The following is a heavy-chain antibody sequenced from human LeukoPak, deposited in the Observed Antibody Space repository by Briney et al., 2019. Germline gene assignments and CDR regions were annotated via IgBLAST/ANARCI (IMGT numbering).Heavy chain of an antibody. D-gene: IGHD6-6*01. CDR2: ISGSGAYT. CDR1: GFIFSNYG. CDR3: AKVLDSSRYWYFDL. Sequence: GGSLRLSCAASGFIFSNYGMNWVRQAPGKGLEWVSAISGSGAYTYHEDSVKGRFTISRDNSKNTLYLQMNSLRAEDTAVYYCAKVLDSSRYWYFDLWGRGTLVTVSS. V-gene: IGHV3-23*01. J-gene: IGHJ2*01.